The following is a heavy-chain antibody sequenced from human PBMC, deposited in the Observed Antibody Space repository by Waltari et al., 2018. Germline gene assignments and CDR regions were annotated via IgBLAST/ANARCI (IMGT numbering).Heavy chain of an antibody. Sequence: EVQLVESGGGLIQPGGSLRLSCAASGFTVSSNYMSWVRQAPGKGLEWVSVIYSGGSTYYADSVKGRFTISRDNSKNTLYLQMNSLRAEDTAVYYCARDRRNSSGWYVDYWGQGTLVTVSS. CDR2: IYSGGST. CDR1: GFTVSSNY. V-gene: IGHV3-53*01. J-gene: IGHJ4*02. CDR3: ARDRRNSSGWYVDY. D-gene: IGHD6-19*01.